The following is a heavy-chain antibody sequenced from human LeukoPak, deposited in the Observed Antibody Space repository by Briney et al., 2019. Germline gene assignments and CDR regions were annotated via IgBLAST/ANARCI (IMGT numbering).Heavy chain of an antibody. V-gene: IGHV3-48*01. D-gene: IGHD1-14*01. CDR2: ISSSSGPI. CDR1: GFTFSTYI. CDR3: GRQQPGFDI. J-gene: IGHJ3*02. Sequence: GGSLRLSCAASGFTFSTYIMNWARQAPGKGLEWVSYISSSSGPIYYAASVKGRFTISRDNAKNSLYLQMNSLRAEDTGVYYWGRQQPGFDIWGQGTMVNVSS.